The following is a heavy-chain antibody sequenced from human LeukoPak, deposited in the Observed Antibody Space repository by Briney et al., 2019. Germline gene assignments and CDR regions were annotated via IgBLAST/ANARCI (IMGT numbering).Heavy chain of an antibody. CDR3: ARVRWVAAAGRTPFDY. Sequence: ASVKVSCKASGYTFTGYYMHWVRQAPGQGLEWMGRINPNSGGTNYAQKFQGRVTMTRDTSISTVYMELSRLRSDDTAVYYCARVRWVAAAGRTPFDYWGQGTLVTVSS. CDR1: GYTFTGYY. CDR2: INPNSGGT. V-gene: IGHV1-2*06. D-gene: IGHD6-13*01. J-gene: IGHJ4*02.